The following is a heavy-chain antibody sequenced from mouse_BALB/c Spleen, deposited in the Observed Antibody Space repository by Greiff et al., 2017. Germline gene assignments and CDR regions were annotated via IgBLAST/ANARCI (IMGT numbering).Heavy chain of an antibody. CDR2: ISSGGSYT. V-gene: IGHV5-6*01. J-gene: IGHJ3*01. CDR1: GFTFSSYG. Sequence: EVHLVESGGDLVKPGGSLKLSCAASGFTFSSYGMSWVRQTPDKRLEWVATISSGGSYTYYPDSVKGRFTISRDNAKNTLYLQMSSLKSEDTAMYYCARPYGYDEEAFAYWGQGTLVTVSA. D-gene: IGHD2-2*01. CDR3: ARPYGYDEEAFAY.